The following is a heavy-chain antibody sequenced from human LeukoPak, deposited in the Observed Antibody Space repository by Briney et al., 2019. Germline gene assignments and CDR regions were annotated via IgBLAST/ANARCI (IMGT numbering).Heavy chain of an antibody. CDR3: ARDHTPPVVVVAATGDDAFDI. D-gene: IGHD2-15*01. Sequence: ASVKVSCKASGYTFTSYGISWVRQAPGQGLEWMGWISAYNGNTNYAQKLQGRVTMTTDTSTSTAYMELRSLRSDDTAVYYCARDHTPPVVVVAATGDDAFDIWGQGTMVTVSS. CDR1: GYTFTSYG. J-gene: IGHJ3*02. CDR2: ISAYNGNT. V-gene: IGHV1-18*01.